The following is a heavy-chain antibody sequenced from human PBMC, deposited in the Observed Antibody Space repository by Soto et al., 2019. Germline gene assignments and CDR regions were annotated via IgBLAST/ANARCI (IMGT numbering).Heavy chain of an antibody. Sequence: GGSLRLSCAASGFTFSSYAMNWVRQAPGKGLEWVSAISGSGGSTYYVDSVKGRFTISRDNSRNTLYLQMNSLRAEDTAVYYCAKDPEVVVAAPDYWGQGTLVTVSS. CDR1: GFTFSSYA. V-gene: IGHV3-23*01. CDR3: AKDPEVVVAAPDY. D-gene: IGHD2-15*01. CDR2: ISGSGGST. J-gene: IGHJ4*02.